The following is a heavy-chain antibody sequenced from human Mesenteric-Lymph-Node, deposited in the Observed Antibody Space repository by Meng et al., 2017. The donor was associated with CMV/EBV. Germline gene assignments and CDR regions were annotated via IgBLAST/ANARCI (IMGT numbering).Heavy chain of an antibody. J-gene: IGHJ4*02. CDR1: GFTFSSYD. CDR2: IGTAGDT. Sequence: PGGSLRLSCAASGFTFSSYDMHWVRQATGKGLEWVSAIGTAGDTYYPGSVKGRFTISRENAKNSLYLQMNSLRAEDTAVYYCAKKYYDFWSGFEYFDHWGQGTLVTVSS. V-gene: IGHV3-13*01. D-gene: IGHD3-3*01. CDR3: AKKYYDFWSGFEYFDH.